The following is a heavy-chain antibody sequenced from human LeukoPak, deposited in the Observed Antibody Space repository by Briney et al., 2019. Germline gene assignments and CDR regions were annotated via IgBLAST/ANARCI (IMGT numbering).Heavy chain of an antibody. CDR3: ARHHPLTYCSSTSCPVDAFDI. V-gene: IGHV5-10-1*01. CDR1: GYSFTSYW. D-gene: IGHD2-2*01. CDR2: IDPSDSYT. J-gene: IGHJ3*02. Sequence: GESLKISYKSSGYSFTSYWISWVRQMPGKGLEWMGRIDPSDSYTNYSPSFQGHVTISADKSISTAYLQWSSLKASDTAMYYCARHHPLTYCSSTSCPVDAFDIWGQGTMVTVSS.